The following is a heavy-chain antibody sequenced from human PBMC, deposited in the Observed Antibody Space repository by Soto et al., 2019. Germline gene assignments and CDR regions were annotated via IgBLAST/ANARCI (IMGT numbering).Heavy chain of an antibody. CDR2: ISPAGTNQ. CDR3: ARENSRISPRLFQH. CDR1: GIMFSEYA. J-gene: IGHJ1*01. V-gene: IGHV3-30-3*01. D-gene: IGHD6-6*01. Sequence: SLRLSCVDSGIMFSEYAMHWARQAPGKGLEWVALISPAGTNQYYSDSGKGRFTISRDNSKNTLYLQMNSLRPEDTGIYYCARENSRISPRLFQHWGHGTLLTVS.